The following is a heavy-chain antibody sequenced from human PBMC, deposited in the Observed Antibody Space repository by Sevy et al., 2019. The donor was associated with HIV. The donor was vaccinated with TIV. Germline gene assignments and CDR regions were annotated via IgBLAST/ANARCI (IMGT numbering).Heavy chain of an antibody. V-gene: IGHV4-34*01. CDR1: GGSFSGYY. CDR2: INHSGST. D-gene: IGHD3-10*01. CDR3: PRGVRGSGSYYRGP. J-gene: IGHJ5*02. Sequence: AESLSLTCAVYGGSFSGYYWSWIRQPPGKGLERIGEINHSGSTNYNPSLKSRVTISVDTSKNQFSLKLSSVTAADTAVYYCPRGVRGSGSYYRGPWGQGTLVNVSS.